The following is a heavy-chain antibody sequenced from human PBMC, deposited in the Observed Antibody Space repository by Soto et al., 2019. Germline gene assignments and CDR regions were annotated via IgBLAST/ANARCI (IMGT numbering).Heavy chain of an antibody. CDR3: ATRDTGRVY. V-gene: IGHV4-4*02. J-gene: IGHJ4*02. CDR2: SHQSGNT. CDR1: GVSIGSHDW. D-gene: IGHD5-18*01. Sequence: QVQLQESGPGLVKPSGTLSLTCAVSGVSIGSHDWWTWVRQPPGKGLEWIGESHQSGNTNYNSSLESRVTISLDKSKNHFSLQLSSVTAADTAVYYCATRDTGRVYWGQGTLVTVSS.